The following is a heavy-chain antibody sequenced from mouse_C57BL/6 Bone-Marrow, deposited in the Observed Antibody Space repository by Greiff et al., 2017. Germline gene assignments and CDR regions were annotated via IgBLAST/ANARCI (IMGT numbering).Heavy chain of an antibody. V-gene: IGHV5-6*01. CDR2: ISSGGSYT. Sequence: VQLKESGGDLVKPGGSLKLSCAASGFTFSSYGMSWVRQTPDKRLEWVATISSGGSYTYYPDSVKGRFTISRDNAKNTLYLQMSSLKSEDTAMYYCARHGYFDVWGTWTTVTVSS. CDR1: GFTFSSYG. J-gene: IGHJ1*03. CDR3: ARHGYFDV.